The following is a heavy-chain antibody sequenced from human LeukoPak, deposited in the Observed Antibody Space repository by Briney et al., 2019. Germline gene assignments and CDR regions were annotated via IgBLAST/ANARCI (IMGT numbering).Heavy chain of an antibody. J-gene: IGHJ4*02. Sequence: PSETLSLTCTVSGGAISSYHWSWIRQPAGKGLEWIGRIYASGSNNYNPSLKSRVTMSVDTSKNQISLNLSSVTAADTAVYYCAREGFAARPLDYWGQGTLVTVSS. CDR1: GGAISSYH. CDR2: IYASGSN. D-gene: IGHD6-6*01. V-gene: IGHV4-4*07. CDR3: AREGFAARPLDY.